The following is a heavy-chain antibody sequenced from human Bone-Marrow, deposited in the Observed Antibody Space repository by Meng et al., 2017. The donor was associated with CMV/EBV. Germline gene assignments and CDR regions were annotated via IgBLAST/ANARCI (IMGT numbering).Heavy chain of an antibody. J-gene: IGHJ6*02. CDR3: ARGVKRSFFNYYYGMDV. V-gene: IGHV3-53*01. CDR1: GFTVSSNY. D-gene: IGHD3-3*01. CDR2: IYSGGST. Sequence: LPLTCAASGFTVSSNYMSWVRQAPGKGLEWVSVIYSGGSTYYADSVKGRFTISRDNSKNTLYLQMNSLRAEDTAVYYCARGVKRSFFNYYYGMDVWGQGTTVTVSS.